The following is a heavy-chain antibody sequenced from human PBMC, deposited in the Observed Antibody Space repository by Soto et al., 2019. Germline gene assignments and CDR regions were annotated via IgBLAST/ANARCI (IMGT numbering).Heavy chain of an antibody. Sequence: QVQLVQSGAEVMKPGSSVKVSCKASRGTFGNYAISWVRQAPGQGLEWVGKAIPVFGIANYAQKFEGRVTITADRFTNTAYMELSSLRSEDTALYYCVRVAVPGIYGEDVWGQGTTVTVSS. CDR2: AIPVFGIA. D-gene: IGHD3-10*01. J-gene: IGHJ6*02. V-gene: IGHV1-69*09. CDR3: VRVAVPGIYGEDV. CDR1: RGTFGNYA.